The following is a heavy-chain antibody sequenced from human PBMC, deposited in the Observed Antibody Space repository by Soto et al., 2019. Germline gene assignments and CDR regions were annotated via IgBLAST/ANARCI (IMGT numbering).Heavy chain of an antibody. V-gene: IGHV2-5*01. J-gene: IGHJ4*02. CDR2: IYWNDDK. CDR1: GFSLSTSGVG. D-gene: IGHD3-16*01. CDR3: AYHTYYFDY. Sequence: QITLKESGPTLVKPTQTLTLTCTFSGFSLSTSGVGVGWIRQPPGKALEWLALIYWNDDKRYSPSLKSRLTITKDTSKNQVVLTMTNMDPVDTATYYGAYHTYYFDYWGQGTLVTVSS.